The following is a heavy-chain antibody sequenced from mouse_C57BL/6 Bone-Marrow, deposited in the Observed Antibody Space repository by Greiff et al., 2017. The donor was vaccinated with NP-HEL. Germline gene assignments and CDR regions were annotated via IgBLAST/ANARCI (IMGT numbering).Heavy chain of an antibody. V-gene: IGHV2-9-1*01. CDR3: ARNYDYGEGYAMDY. J-gene: IGHJ4*01. CDR1: GFSLTSYA. D-gene: IGHD2-4*01. CDR2: IWTGGGT. Sequence: VQLVESGPGLVAPSQSLSITCTVSGFSLTSYAISWVRQPPGKGLEWLGVIWTGGGTNYNSALKSRLSISKDNSKSQVFLKMNSLQTDDTARYYCARNYDYGEGYAMDYWGQGTSVTVSS.